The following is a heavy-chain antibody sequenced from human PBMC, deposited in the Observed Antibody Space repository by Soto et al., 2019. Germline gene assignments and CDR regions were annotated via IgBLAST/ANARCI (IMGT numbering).Heavy chain of an antibody. J-gene: IGHJ6*02. V-gene: IGHV3-30-3*01. CDR2: ISFDGGNK. Sequence: QVYLVESGGGVVQPGSSLRLSCAASTFTFSSYSMHWVRQAPGRGLEWVAVISFDGGNKYYADSVQGRFTISRDNSKNTLYLQVNSLRAEDTAVYYCARTHFAGSGYLTPYYYYGMDVWGQGTTVTVSS. CDR1: TFTFSSYS. CDR3: ARTHFAGSGYLTPYYYYGMDV. D-gene: IGHD3-22*01.